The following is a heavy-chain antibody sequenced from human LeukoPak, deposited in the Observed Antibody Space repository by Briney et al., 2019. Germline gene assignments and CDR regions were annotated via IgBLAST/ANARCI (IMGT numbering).Heavy chain of an antibody. D-gene: IGHD1-26*01. CDR2: INPRGDST. V-gene: IGHV1-46*01. J-gene: IGHJ4*02. CDR1: GYTFTSYD. Sequence: ASVKFSCKASGYTFTSYDINWVRQATGQGLEWMGIINPRGDSTGYAQKFQGRVTMTRDTSTSTVYMELSSLTSEDTAVYYCAKELRTGLGATDYWGQGTLVTVSS. CDR3: AKELRTGLGATDY.